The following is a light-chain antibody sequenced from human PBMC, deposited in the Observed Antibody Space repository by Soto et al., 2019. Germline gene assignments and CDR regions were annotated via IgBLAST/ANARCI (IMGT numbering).Light chain of an antibody. CDR3: QQFGT. V-gene: IGKV1-5*01. CDR2: DAS. CDR1: QSISSW. Sequence: DIQMTQSPSTLSASVGDRVTITCRASQSISSWLAWYQQKPGKAPKLLIYDASSLESGVPSRFSGSGSGTEFTLTISSLQPDDFATYYCQQFGTFGQGTKREIK. J-gene: IGKJ2*01.